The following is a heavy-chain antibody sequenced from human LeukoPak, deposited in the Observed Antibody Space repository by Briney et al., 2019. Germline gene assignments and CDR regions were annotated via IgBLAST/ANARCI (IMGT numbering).Heavy chain of an antibody. V-gene: IGHV1-18*01. CDR3: ARERGATSLDY. J-gene: IGHJ4*02. CDR2: ISAYNGST. D-gene: IGHD1-26*01. Sequence: ASVKVSCKASGYTFTSYGISWVRQAPGQGLEWMGWISAYNGSTNYAQKLQRRVSMTTDTSTSTAYLELRSLRSDDTAVYYCARERGATSLDYWGQGTLVTVSS. CDR1: GYTFTSYG.